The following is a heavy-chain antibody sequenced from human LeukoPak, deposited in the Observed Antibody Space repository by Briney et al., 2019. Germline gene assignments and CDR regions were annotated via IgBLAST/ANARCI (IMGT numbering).Heavy chain of an antibody. J-gene: IGHJ3*02. Sequence: SETLSLTCTVSGGSISNYYWSWIRQTPGKGLEWIGYIYSSGSTNYNPFLKSRVTISGDTSKNQFSLKLRSVTAADTAVYFCARGYSYGFGAFDIWGQGTMVTVSS. D-gene: IGHD5-18*01. CDR3: ARGYSYGFGAFDI. CDR2: IYSSGST. CDR1: GGSISNYY. V-gene: IGHV4-59*08.